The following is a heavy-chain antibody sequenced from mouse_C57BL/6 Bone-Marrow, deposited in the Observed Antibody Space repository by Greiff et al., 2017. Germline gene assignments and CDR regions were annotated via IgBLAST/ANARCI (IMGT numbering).Heavy chain of an antibody. D-gene: IGHD2-5*01. V-gene: IGHV1-81*01. Sequence: QVHVKQSGAELARPGASVKLSCKASGYTFTSYGLSWVPQSTGQGLEWIGEIYPRSGNSYYNEQFKGKATLTANKSSSTAYMELHSLTSEDSAVYFCARSGSYSNYFAWFAYWGQGTLVTVSA. CDR1: GYTFTSYG. J-gene: IGHJ3*01. CDR2: IYPRSGNS. CDR3: ARSGSYSNYFAWFAY.